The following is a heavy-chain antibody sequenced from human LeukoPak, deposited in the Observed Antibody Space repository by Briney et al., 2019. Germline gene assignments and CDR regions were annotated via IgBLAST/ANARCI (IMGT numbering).Heavy chain of an antibody. CDR1: GLTFNTCD. Sequence: GGSLKLSCAATGLTFNTCDMHWVRQAPGKGPQWVTFIRSDGNSKYYADSVKGRFTISRDNSKNTLYLQMDSMRVEDTAVYYCAKSEQTVTFGGIIGDYFDYWGQGTLVTVSS. J-gene: IGHJ4*02. CDR3: AKSEQTVTFGGIIGDYFDY. V-gene: IGHV3-30*02. CDR2: IRSDGNSK. D-gene: IGHD3-16*02.